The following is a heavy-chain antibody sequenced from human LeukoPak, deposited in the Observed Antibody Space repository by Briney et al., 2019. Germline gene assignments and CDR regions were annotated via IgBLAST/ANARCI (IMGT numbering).Heavy chain of an antibody. V-gene: IGHV3-30*02. CDR3: AFPGGSGWSFDY. CDR1: GFTFSSYG. J-gene: IGHJ4*02. CDR2: IRYDGSNK. D-gene: IGHD6-19*01. Sequence: SGRSLRLSCAASGFTFSSYGMHWVRQAPGKGLEWVAFIRYDGSNKYYADSVKGRFTISRDNSKNTLYLQMKSLRAEDTAVYYCAFPGGSGWSFDYWGQGTLVTVSS.